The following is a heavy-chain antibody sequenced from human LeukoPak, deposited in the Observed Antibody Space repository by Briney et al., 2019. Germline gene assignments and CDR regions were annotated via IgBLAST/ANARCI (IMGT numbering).Heavy chain of an antibody. Sequence: KPGGSLRLSCAASGFTFSDYYMSWIRQAPGKGLEWVSYISSSGSTIYYADSVKGRFTISRDNSKNTVYLQLNSLRAEDTAVYYCAKDFEGSRSYHCPFDYWGQGTLVIVSS. CDR2: ISSSGSTI. V-gene: IGHV3-11*01. CDR3: AKDFEGSRSYHCPFDY. J-gene: IGHJ4*02. CDR1: GFTFSDYY. D-gene: IGHD3-10*01.